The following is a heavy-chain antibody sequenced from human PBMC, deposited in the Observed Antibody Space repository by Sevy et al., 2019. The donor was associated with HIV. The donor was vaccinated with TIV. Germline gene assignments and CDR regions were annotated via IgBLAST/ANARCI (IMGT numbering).Heavy chain of an antibody. Sequence: ASVKVSCKASGGTFSSYAISWVRQAPGQGLEWMGGIIPIFGTANYAQKFQGRVTITADESTSTAYMGLSSLRSEDTAVYYCARANYCSSTSCYFSWFDPWGQGTLVTVSS. CDR3: ARANYCSSTSCYFSWFDP. CDR1: GGTFSSYA. V-gene: IGHV1-69*13. CDR2: IIPIFGTA. J-gene: IGHJ5*02. D-gene: IGHD2-2*01.